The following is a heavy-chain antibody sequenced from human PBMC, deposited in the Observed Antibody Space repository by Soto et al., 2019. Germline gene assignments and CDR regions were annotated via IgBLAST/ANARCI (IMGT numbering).Heavy chain of an antibody. CDR1: GGTFISYP. Sequence: SVRLSCQAAGGTFISYPRGWGRKRYGQGLEWIGGILPIFGTANYAQKFQGRVTITADESTSTAYIELSSRRSDDPAVYYCPRDQGWSSPRVTYYYYYGMDVWGQGTTGTVPS. V-gene: IGHV1-69*01. CDR2: ILPIFGTA. D-gene: IGHD3-3*01. J-gene: IGHJ6*02. CDR3: PRDQGWSSPRVTYYYYYGMDV.